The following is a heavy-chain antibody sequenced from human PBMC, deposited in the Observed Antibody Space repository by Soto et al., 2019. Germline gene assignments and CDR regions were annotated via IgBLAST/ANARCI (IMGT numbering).Heavy chain of an antibody. CDR3: AAPGPGIAAAGYYYGMDV. Sequence: QVQLVQSGAEVKKPGSSVKVSCKASGGTFSSYAISWVRQAPGQGLEWMGGIIPIFGTANYAQKFQGRVTITADESTSTAYMELSSLRSEDTAVYYCAAPGPGIAAAGYYYGMDVWGQGTTVTVSS. CDR1: GGTFSSYA. CDR2: IIPIFGTA. D-gene: IGHD6-13*01. J-gene: IGHJ6*02. V-gene: IGHV1-69*01.